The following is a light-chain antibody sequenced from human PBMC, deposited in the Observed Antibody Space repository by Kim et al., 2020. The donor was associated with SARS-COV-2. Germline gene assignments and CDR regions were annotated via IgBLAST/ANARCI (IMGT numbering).Light chain of an antibody. CDR2: DVS. J-gene: IGLJ2*01. V-gene: IGLV2-14*03. Sequence: QSALTQPASVSGSPGQSITMSCTGTSSDVGGYNYVSWYQQYPGKVPKLLIYDVSNRPAGGSNRFSGTKSGNTASLTISGLQAEDEADYYCSSYTGSGTLVFGGGTQLTVL. CDR3: SSYTGSGTLV. CDR1: SSDVGGYNY.